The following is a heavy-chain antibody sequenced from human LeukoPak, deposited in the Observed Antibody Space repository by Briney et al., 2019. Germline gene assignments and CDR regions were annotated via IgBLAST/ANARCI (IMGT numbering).Heavy chain of an antibody. D-gene: IGHD3-10*01. CDR2: IYHSGST. Sequence: SQTLPLTCAVSGGSISSDNYYWSWIRQPPGKGLEWIGYIYHSGSTYCSPSLKSRVSISVDTSKNQFSLKLSSVTAADTAVYYRARVERGGSGGFQHWGQGTLVTVSS. V-gene: IGHV4-30-4*01. J-gene: IGHJ1*01. CDR3: ARVERGGSGGFQH. CDR1: GGSISSDNYY.